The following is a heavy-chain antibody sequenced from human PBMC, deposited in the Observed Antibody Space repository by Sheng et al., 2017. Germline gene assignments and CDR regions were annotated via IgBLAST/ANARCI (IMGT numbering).Heavy chain of an antibody. D-gene: IGHD1-1*01. V-gene: IGHV1-46*01. CDR1: GYTFTSYY. Sequence: QVQLVQSGAEVKKPGASVKVSCKASGYTFTSYYMHWVRQAPGQGLEWMGIINPSGGSTSYAQKFQGRVTMTRDTSTSTVYMELSSLRSEDTAVYYCARDRGDGYNLYYFDYWGQGTLVTVSS. J-gene: IGHJ4*02. CDR3: ARDRGDGYNLYYFDY. CDR2: INPSGGST.